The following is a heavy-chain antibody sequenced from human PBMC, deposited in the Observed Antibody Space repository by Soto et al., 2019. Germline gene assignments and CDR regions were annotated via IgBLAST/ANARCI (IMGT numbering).Heavy chain of an antibody. CDR2: IYYSGST. CDR3: ARQGGGDYSNFPNYYYYYMDV. CDR1: GGSISSSSYY. V-gene: IGHV4-39*01. D-gene: IGHD4-4*01. J-gene: IGHJ6*03. Sequence: SETLSLTCTVSGGSISSSSYYWGWIRQPPGKGLEWIGSIYYSGSTYYNPSLKSRVTISVDTSKNQFSLKLSPVTAADTAVYYCARQGGGDYSNFPNYYYYYMDVWGKGTTVTVSS.